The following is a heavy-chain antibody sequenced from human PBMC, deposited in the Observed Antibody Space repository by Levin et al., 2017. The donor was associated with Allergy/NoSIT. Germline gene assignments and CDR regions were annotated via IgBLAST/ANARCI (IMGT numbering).Heavy chain of an antibody. CDR1: GGAISNGDY. V-gene: IGHV4-39*02. CDR2: IFYSGRT. J-gene: IGHJ3*02. CDR3: ARVFVRYDAVDI. Sequence: GSLRLSCAVSGGAISNGDYWGWIRQPPGKGLEWIGNIFYSGRTSYNPSLKSRVTISVDTSKKHFSLRLSSVTAADTAVYFCARVFVRYDAVDIWGQGTMVTVSS.